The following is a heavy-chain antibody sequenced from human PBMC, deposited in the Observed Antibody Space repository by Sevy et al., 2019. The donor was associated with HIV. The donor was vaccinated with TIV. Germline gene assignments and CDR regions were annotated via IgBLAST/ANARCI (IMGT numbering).Heavy chain of an antibody. J-gene: IGHJ4*02. D-gene: IGHD6-13*01. CDR2: IWYDGSNT. V-gene: IGHV3-33*01. Sequence: GGSLRLSCAASGFIFSYYGMHWVRQAPGKGLEWVAVIWYDGSNTIYADSVKGRFTISRDNSKNILYLQMNSLRDEDTAVYYCARGIASAVLDYWGQGTLVTVSS. CDR1: GFIFSYYG. CDR3: ARGIASAVLDY.